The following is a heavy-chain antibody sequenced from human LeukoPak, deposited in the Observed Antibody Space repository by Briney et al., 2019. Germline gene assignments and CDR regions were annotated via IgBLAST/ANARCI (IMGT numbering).Heavy chain of an antibody. J-gene: IGHJ4*02. CDR3: AKWDGSSGYYFFDY. CDR1: GFTFSSYA. V-gene: IGHV3-23*01. D-gene: IGHD3-22*01. Sequence: GGSLRLSCAASGFTFSSYAMSWVRQAPGKGLEWVSAISGSGGSTYHADSVKGRFTISRDNSKNTLYLQMNSLRAEDTAVYYCAKWDGSSGYYFFDYWGQGTLVTVSS. CDR2: ISGSGGST.